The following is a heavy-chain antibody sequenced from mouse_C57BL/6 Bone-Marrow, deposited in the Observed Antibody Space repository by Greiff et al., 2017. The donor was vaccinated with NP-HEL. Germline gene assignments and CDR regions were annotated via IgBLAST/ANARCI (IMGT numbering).Heavy chain of an antibody. Sequence: QVQLQQPGAELVKPGASVKLSCKASGYTFTSYWMPWVQQRPGQGLEWIGMIHPNSGSTNYHEKFKSKATLTVDKSSSTAYMQLSSLTSEDSAVYYCARWVYYYGSSYGYWGQGTTLTVSS. V-gene: IGHV1-64*01. CDR2: IHPNSGST. J-gene: IGHJ2*01. D-gene: IGHD1-1*01. CDR1: GYTFTSYW. CDR3: ARWVYYYGSSYGY.